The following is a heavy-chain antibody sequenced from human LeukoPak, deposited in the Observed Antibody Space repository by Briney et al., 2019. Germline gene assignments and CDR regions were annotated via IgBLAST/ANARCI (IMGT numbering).Heavy chain of an antibody. CDR3: AKDPRGGYSYGYFDY. V-gene: IGHV3-30*02. Sequence: GGSLRLSCAGSGFSFSSYGMHWVRQAPGKGLEWMAFIRSDGSNKYYADSVKGRFTISRDNSKNTLYLQMNSLRAEDTAVYYCAKDPRGGYSYGYFDYWGQGTLVTVSS. J-gene: IGHJ4*02. CDR1: GFSFSSYG. D-gene: IGHD5-18*01. CDR2: IRSDGSNK.